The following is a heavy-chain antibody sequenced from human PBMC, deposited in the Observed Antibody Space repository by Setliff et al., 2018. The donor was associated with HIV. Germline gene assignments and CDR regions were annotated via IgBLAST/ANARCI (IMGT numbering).Heavy chain of an antibody. V-gene: IGHV1-69*13. CDR2: IIPIFGTT. CDR3: ARPWGGLVQTANYFDS. CDR1: GVSVTTYG. Sequence: WASVKVSCKASGVSVTTYGITWVRQAPGQGLEWMGGIIPIFGTTKYAQKFQGRVTISADESARTANMELSSLTVEDTAVYFCARPWGGLVQTANYFDSWGQGTLVTVSS. D-gene: IGHD3-3*01. J-gene: IGHJ4*02.